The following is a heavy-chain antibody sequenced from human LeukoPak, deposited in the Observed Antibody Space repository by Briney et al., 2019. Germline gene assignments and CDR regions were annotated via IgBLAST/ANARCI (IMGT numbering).Heavy chain of an antibody. CDR3: ARVSGSYYGLRDYYYYMDV. Sequence: SETLSLTCTVSGGSISSSSYYWGWIRQPPGKGLEWIGSIYYSGSTYYNPSLKSRVTISVDTSKNQFSLKLSSVTAADTAVYYCARVSGSYYGLRDYYYYMDVWGKGTTVTVSS. CDR1: GGSISSSSYY. CDR2: IYYSGST. J-gene: IGHJ6*03. V-gene: IGHV4-39*01. D-gene: IGHD1-26*01.